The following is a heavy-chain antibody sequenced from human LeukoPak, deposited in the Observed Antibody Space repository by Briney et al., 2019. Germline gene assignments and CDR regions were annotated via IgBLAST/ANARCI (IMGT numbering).Heavy chain of an antibody. CDR2: IFDSGNT. V-gene: IGHV4-31*03. CDR1: GGSITGGGYS. J-gene: IGHJ5*02. Sequence: SETLSLTCTVSGGSITGGGYSWNWIRQQPGKGLEWIGYIFDSGNTNYNPSLRSRLSISIDTSKNQFYLRLNSVTVADTAVYFCSVWGNWFDPWGPGTLVAVSS. D-gene: IGHD6-19*01. CDR3: SVWGNWFDP.